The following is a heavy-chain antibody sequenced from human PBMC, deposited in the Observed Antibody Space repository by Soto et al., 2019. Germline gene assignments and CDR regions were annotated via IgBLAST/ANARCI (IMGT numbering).Heavy chain of an antibody. V-gene: IGHV1-69*01. CDR2: IIPIFVTA. Sequence: QVQLVQSGAEVKKPGSSVKVSCKASGGTFSSYAISWVRQAPGQGLEWMGGIIPIFVTANYAQKFQGRVTITADESTSKAYMELSRLRSEDTAVYYCAKGGYSGYDVQGSYYYYGMDVWGQGTTVTVSS. J-gene: IGHJ6*02. CDR1: GGTFSSYA. D-gene: IGHD5-12*01. CDR3: AKGGYSGYDVQGSYYYYGMDV.